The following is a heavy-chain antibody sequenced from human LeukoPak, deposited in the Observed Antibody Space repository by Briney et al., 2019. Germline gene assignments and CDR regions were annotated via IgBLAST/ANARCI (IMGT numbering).Heavy chain of an antibody. D-gene: IGHD6-19*01. CDR2: ISWNSGSI. CDR3: AKDPIDSSGWYE. J-gene: IGHJ4*02. Sequence: SLRLSCAASGFTFDDYAMHWVRQAPGKGLEWVSGISWNSGSIGYADSVKGRLTIPRDNAKNSLYLQMNSLRAEDTALYYCAKDPIDSSGWYEWGQGTLVTVSS. CDR1: GFTFDDYA. V-gene: IGHV3-9*01.